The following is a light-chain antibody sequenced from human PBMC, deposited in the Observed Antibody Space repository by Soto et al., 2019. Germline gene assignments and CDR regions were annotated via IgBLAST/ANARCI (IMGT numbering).Light chain of an antibody. CDR1: QSVSSY. CDR2: DAS. J-gene: IGKJ3*01. V-gene: IGKV3-11*01. CDR3: QQRSNWPGFT. Sequence: EIVLTQSPATLSLSPGERATLSWRASQSVSSYLAWYQQKPGQAPRLLIYDASNRATGIPARFSGSGSGTDFTLTISSLEPEDFAVYYCQQRSNWPGFTFGPGTKVDIK.